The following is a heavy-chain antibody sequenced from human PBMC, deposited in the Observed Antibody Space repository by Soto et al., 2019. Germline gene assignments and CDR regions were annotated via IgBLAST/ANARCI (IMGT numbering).Heavy chain of an antibody. V-gene: IGHV3-33*01. J-gene: IGHJ6*02. CDR1: GFTFSSYG. D-gene: IGHD6-6*01. CDR2: IWYDGSNK. CDR3: ARDPRGVRSSSRDYYYYGMDV. Sequence: PGGSLRLSCAASGFTFSSYGMHWVRQAPGKGLEWVAVIWYDGSNKYYADSVKGRFTISRDNSKNTLYLQMNSLRAEDTAVYYCARDPRGVRSSSRDYYYYGMDVWGQGTTVTVSS.